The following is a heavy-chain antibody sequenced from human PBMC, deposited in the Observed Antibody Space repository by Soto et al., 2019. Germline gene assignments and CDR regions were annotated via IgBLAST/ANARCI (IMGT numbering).Heavy chain of an antibody. J-gene: IGHJ5*02. CDR1: GYRFTNYW. Sequence: GESLKISCKGSGYRFTNYWIAWVRRMPGKGLEWMGSIYLGDSDTRYSPSFQGQVTISADKSISTAYLQWSSLKASDTAMYYCARHSSSIIYFDPWGQGTLVTVSS. CDR3: ARHSSSIIYFDP. V-gene: IGHV5-51*01. CDR2: IYLGDSDT. D-gene: IGHD6-6*01.